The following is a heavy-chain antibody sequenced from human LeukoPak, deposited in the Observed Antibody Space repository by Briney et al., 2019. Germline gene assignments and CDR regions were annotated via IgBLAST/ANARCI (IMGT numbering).Heavy chain of an antibody. D-gene: IGHD6-13*01. J-gene: IGHJ6*02. V-gene: IGHV3-21*01. CDR3: ARDRPSPAIAAASYYGMDV. CDR1: GFTFSSYS. CDR2: ISSSSSYI. Sequence: SGGSLRLSCAASGFTFSSYSMNWVRQAPGKGLEWVSSISSSSSYIYYADSVKGRFTISRDNAKNSLYLQMNSLRAEDTAVYYCARDRPSPAIAAASYYGMDVWGQGTTVTVSS.